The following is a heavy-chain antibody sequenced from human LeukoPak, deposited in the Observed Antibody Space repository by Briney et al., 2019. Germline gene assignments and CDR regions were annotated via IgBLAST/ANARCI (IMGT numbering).Heavy chain of an antibody. V-gene: IGHV1-8*02. J-gene: IGHJ4*02. CDR3: AREAQGYYEPGGYFDY. CDR1: GYTFTDYF. D-gene: IGHD3-22*01. Sequence: GASVKVSCKASGYTFTDYFMNWVRQAPGQGLEWMGWMNPNSGNTGYAQKFQGRVTMTRNTSISTAYMELSSLRSEDTAVYYCAREAQGYYEPGGYFDYWGQGTLVTVSS. CDR2: MNPNSGNT.